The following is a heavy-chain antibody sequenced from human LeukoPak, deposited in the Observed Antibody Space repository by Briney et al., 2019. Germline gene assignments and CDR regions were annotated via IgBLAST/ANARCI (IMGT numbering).Heavy chain of an antibody. V-gene: IGHV1-18*01. CDR2: ISAYNGDT. CDR3: GRLADKKLQMFLDY. CDR1: RYTFTSYG. Sequence: ASVKVSCKASRYTFTSYGISWVRQAPGQGLEWMGWISAYNGDTNYAQNVQGRLTMTTDTSTGTAYMELRSLRSDDTAVYYCGRLADKKLQMFLDYWGQGTLVTVSS. D-gene: IGHD2-15*01. J-gene: IGHJ4*02.